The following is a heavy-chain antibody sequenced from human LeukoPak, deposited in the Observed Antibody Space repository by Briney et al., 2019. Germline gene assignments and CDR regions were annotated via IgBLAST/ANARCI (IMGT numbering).Heavy chain of an antibody. J-gene: IGHJ4*02. CDR1: GYSISSGD. CDR3: AMGAGHPRSDIYLWTPSDY. CDR2: ISGSGAST. V-gene: IGHV3-23*01. Sequence: ETLSLTCAVSGYSISSGDYWGWIRQPPGKGLEWVSAISGSGASTYYADSVKGRFTISRDNSKSTLYLQMNSLRVEDTAVYYCAMGAGHPRSDIYLWTPSDYWGQGTLVTVSS. D-gene: IGHD2/OR15-2a*01.